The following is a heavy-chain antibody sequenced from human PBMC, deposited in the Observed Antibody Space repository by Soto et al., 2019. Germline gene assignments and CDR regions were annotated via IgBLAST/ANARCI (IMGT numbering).Heavy chain of an antibody. CDR3: ATVGYMYTSFDY. CDR1: GGTFSSNT. Sequence: QVHLVQSGAEVKKPGSSVKVSCKASGGTFSSNTMSWVRQAPGQGLEWMGRIIPILGIANYAQKFQDRITITTHKSTSTAYMELSSLRSEDTAVYYCATVGYMYTSFDYWGQGTLVIVSS. J-gene: IGHJ4*02. D-gene: IGHD5-18*01. V-gene: IGHV1-69*02. CDR2: IIPILGIA.